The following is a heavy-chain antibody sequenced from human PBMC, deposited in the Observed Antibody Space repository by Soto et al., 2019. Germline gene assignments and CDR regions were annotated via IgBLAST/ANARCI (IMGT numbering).Heavy chain of an antibody. CDR1: GGSISGGVYY. Sequence: QVQLQESGPGLVKPSQTLSLTCTVSGGSISGGVYYWSWIRQPPGKGLEGIGYIFDSGSTYYNPSLKSRVTISVDTSKTQFSLRLSSVTAADTAVYYCAREIIPLTTDWYFDLWGRGTLVTVSS. J-gene: IGHJ2*01. CDR2: IFDSGST. CDR3: AREIIPLTTDWYFDL. V-gene: IGHV4-30-4*01. D-gene: IGHD4-17*01.